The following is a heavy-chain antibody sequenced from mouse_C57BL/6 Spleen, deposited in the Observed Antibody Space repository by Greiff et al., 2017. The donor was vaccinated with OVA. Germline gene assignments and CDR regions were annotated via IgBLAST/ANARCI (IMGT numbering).Heavy chain of an antibody. CDR2: IHPNSGST. D-gene: IGHD1-1*01. CDR1: GYTFTSYW. J-gene: IGHJ1*03. V-gene: IGHV1-64*01. Sequence: QVQLKQPGAELVKPGASVKLSCKASGYTFTSYWMHWVKQRPGQGLEWIGMIHPNSGSTNYNEKFKSKATLTVDKSSSTAYMQLSSLTSEDSAVYYCATYGSSPYWYFDVWGTGTTVTVSS. CDR3: ATYGSSPYWYFDV.